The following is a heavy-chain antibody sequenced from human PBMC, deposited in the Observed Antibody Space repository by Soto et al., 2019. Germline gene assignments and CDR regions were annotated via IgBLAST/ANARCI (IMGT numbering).Heavy chain of an antibody. J-gene: IGHJ4*02. Sequence: PWGALRLSCAASGFTFSSYDMHWVRQATGKGLEWVSAIGTAGDTYYPGSVKGRFTISRENAKNSLYLQMNSLRAGDTAVYYCARIGPDNWNYDYWGQGTLVTVSS. D-gene: IGHD1-7*01. CDR3: ARIGPDNWNYDY. CDR1: GFTFSSYD. CDR2: IGTAGDT. V-gene: IGHV3-13*01.